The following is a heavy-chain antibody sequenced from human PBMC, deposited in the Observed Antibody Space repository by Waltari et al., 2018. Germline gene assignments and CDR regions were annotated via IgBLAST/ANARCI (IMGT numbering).Heavy chain of an antibody. CDR1: GFTFDDYA. D-gene: IGHD3-10*01. CDR2: ISWNSGSI. CDR3: VKDIGGYYGSGSYYPN. Sequence: EVQLVESGGGLVQPGRSLRLSCAASGFTFDDYAMHWVRQAPGKGLEWVSGISWNSGSIGYADSVKGRFTISRDNAKNSLYLQMNSLRAEDTALYYCVKDIGGYYGSGSYYPNWGQGTLVTVSS. J-gene: IGHJ4*02. V-gene: IGHV3-9*01.